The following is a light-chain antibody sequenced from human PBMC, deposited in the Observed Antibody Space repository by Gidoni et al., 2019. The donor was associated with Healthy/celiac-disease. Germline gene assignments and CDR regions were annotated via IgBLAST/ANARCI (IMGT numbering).Light chain of an antibody. CDR2: DAS. CDR1: QSVSSY. J-gene: IGKJ3*01. CDR3: QRRSN. Sequence: ELVLTQSPATLSLSPGDRATLSCRASQSVSSYLAWYQQKPGQAPRLLIYDASNRATGIPARFSGSGSGTDFTLTISSLEPEDFAVYYCQRRSNFGPGTKVDIK. V-gene: IGKV3-11*01.